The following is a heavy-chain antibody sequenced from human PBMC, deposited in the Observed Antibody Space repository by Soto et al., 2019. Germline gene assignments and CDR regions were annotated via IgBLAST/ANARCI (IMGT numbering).Heavy chain of an antibody. CDR3: ARATSTYYDFWSGYYDYYYYMDV. Sequence: QVQLQQWGAGLLKPSETLSLTCAVYGGSFSGYYWSWIRQPPGKGLEWIGEINHSGSTNYNPSLKRRVTISVDTSKNQYSLKLSSVTAADTAVYYCARATSTYYDFWSGYYDYYYYMDVWGKGTTVTVSS. J-gene: IGHJ6*03. V-gene: IGHV4-34*01. CDR1: GGSFSGYY. D-gene: IGHD3-3*01. CDR2: INHSGST.